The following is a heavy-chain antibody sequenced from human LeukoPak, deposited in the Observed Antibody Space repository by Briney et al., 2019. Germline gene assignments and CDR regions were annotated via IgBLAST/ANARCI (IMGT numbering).Heavy chain of an antibody. V-gene: IGHV1-46*01. D-gene: IGHD3-22*01. Sequence: ASVKVSCKASGYIFTSYYMFWVRQAPGQGLEWMGIINPSGGSTSYAQKFQGRVTMTRDTSTSTVYMELSSLRSEDTAVYYCARGRITMIVENWFDPWGQGTLVTVSS. J-gene: IGHJ5*02. CDR3: ARGRITMIVENWFDP. CDR2: INPSGGST. CDR1: GYIFTSYY.